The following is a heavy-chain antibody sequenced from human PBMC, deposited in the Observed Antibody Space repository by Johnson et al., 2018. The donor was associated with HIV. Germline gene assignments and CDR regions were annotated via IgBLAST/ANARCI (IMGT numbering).Heavy chain of an antibody. V-gene: IGHV3-15*01. CDR3: TTQQRADAFDI. Sequence: VQLVESGGGLVKPGGSLRLSCAASGLTFSNAWMTWVRQAPGKGLECVGRIKSKTDGGTTDYAAIVKGRFSISRDDSKNTLYLQMNSLKTEDTAVYYCTTQQRADAFDIWGQGTMVTVSS. CDR1: GLTFSNAW. D-gene: IGHD6-13*01. CDR2: IKSKTDGGTT. J-gene: IGHJ3*02.